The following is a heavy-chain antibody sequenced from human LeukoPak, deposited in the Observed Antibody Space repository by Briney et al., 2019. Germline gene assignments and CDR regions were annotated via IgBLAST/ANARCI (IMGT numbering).Heavy chain of an antibody. J-gene: IGHJ4*02. CDR2: ISGSSIYI. V-gene: IGHV3-21*01. Sequence: GGSLRLSCAASGFTFSTYSMNWVRQAPGKGLEWVSSISGSSIYIYYADSVKGRFTISGDNAKNSLYLQMNSLRAEDTAVYYCARDPPYSDSSGYYYDYWGQGTLVTVSS. D-gene: IGHD3-22*01. CDR1: GFTFSTYS. CDR3: ARDPPYSDSSGYYYDY.